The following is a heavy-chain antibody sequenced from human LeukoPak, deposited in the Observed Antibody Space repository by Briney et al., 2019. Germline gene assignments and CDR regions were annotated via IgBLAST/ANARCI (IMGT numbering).Heavy chain of an antibody. CDR1: GYIFTSYG. J-gene: IGHJ4*02. Sequence: ASVKVSCKASGYIFTSYGISWVRQAPGQGLECMGWISAYNGDTNYAQKFQGRVTVTTDTSTTTAYMELRSLRSDDSAVYDCARRSGYDRRMGTLDFWGQGTLVTVSS. CDR3: ARRSGYDRRMGTLDF. V-gene: IGHV1-18*01. CDR2: ISAYNGDT. D-gene: IGHD5-12*01.